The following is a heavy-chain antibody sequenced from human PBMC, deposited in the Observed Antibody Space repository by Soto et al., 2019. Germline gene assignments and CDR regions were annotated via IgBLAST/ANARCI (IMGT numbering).Heavy chain of an antibody. D-gene: IGHD3-9*01. CDR3: ATLYDILTGYFIGYFDL. Sequence: SDCWSRKRKPPGKGLEWIGSIYYSGSTYYNPSLKSRVTISVDTSKNQFSLKLSSVTAADTAVYYCATLYDILTGYFIGYFDLWGRGTLVTVS. CDR1: SDC. CDR2: IYYSGST. V-gene: IGHV4-39*01. J-gene: IGHJ2*01.